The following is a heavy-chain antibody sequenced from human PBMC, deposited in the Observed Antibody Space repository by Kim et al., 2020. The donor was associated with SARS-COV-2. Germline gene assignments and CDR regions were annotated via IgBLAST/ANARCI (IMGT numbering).Heavy chain of an antibody. CDR2: IYYSGST. Sequence: SETLSLTCTVSGGSISSSSYYWGWIRQPPGKGLEWIGSIYYSGSTYYNPSLKSRVTISVDTSKNQFSLKLSSVTAADTAVYYCARRFVVGATRRYFDYWGQGTLVTVSS. CDR1: GGSISSSSYY. CDR3: ARRFVVGATRRYFDY. V-gene: IGHV4-39*01. J-gene: IGHJ4*02. D-gene: IGHD1-26*01.